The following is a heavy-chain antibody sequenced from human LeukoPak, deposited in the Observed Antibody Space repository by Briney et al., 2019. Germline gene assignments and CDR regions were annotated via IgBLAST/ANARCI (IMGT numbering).Heavy chain of an antibody. V-gene: IGHV4-38-2*02. CDR3: ARGGLRYSYVDY. D-gene: IGHD5-18*01. CDR2: IYHSGST. Sequence: SETLSLTCTVSGYSISSGYYWGWIRQPPGKGLEWIGSIYHSGSTYYNPSLKSRVTISVDTSKNQFSLKLSSVTAADTAVYYCARGGLRYSYVDYWGQGTLVTVSS. J-gene: IGHJ4*02. CDR1: GYSISSGYY.